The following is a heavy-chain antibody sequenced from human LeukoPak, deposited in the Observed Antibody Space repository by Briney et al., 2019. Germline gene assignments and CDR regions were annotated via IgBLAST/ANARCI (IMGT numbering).Heavy chain of an antibody. V-gene: IGHV3-21*04. CDR3: ARDRYYYDSSGYYGFDY. CDR1: GFTFSSYS. J-gene: IGHJ4*02. Sequence: GGSLRLSCAASGFTFSSYSMNWVRQAPGKGLEWVSSISSSGSTIYYADSVKGRFTISRDNAKNSLYLQMNSLRAEDTAVYYCARDRYYYDSSGYYGFDYWGQGTLVTVSS. D-gene: IGHD3-22*01. CDR2: ISSSGSTI.